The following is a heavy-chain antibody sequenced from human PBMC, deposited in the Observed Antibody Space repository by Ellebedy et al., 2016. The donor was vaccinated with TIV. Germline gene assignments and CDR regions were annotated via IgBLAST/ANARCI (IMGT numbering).Heavy chain of an antibody. CDR3: ARDTVVGVTDSYFDY. Sequence: GESLKISCAASGFTFSSYWMSWVRQAPGKGLEWVANIKQDGSKRFYLDSVKGLITISRDNAKNALYLQMNNLRAEDTAVYYCARDTVVGVTDSYFDYWGQGTPVTVSS. J-gene: IGHJ4*02. CDR1: GFTFSSYW. CDR2: IKQDGSKR. V-gene: IGHV3-7*03. D-gene: IGHD1-26*01.